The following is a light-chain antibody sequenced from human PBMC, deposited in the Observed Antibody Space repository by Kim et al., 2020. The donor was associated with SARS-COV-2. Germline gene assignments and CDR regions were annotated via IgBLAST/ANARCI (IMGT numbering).Light chain of an antibody. CDR1: QSISSW. J-gene: IGKJ2*01. CDR3: QQYNSYSPT. CDR2: KAS. Sequence: SASGGDRVTITCRASQSISSWLAWYQQKPGKAPKLLIYKASSLESGVPSRFSGSGSGTEFTLTISSLQPDDFATYYCQQYNSYSPTFGQGTKLEI. V-gene: IGKV1-5*03.